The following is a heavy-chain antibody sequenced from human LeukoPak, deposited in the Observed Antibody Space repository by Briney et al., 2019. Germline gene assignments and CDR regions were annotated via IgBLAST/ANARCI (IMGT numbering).Heavy chain of an antibody. V-gene: IGHV4-38-2*02. CDR1: GYSISSGYY. Sequence: SETLSLTCTVSGYSISSGYYWGWIRQPPGKGLEWIGSIYYSGSTYYNPSLKSRVTISVDTSKNQFSLKLSSVTAADTAVYYCARVPTVTFFDYWGQGTLVTVSS. CDR3: ARVPTVTFFDY. J-gene: IGHJ4*02. D-gene: IGHD4-17*01. CDR2: IYYSGST.